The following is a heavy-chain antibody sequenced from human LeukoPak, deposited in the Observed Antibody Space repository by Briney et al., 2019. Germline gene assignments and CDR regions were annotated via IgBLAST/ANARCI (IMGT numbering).Heavy chain of an antibody. Sequence: SETLSLTCTVSGGSISSSSYYWGWIRQPPGKGLEWIGSIYYSGSTYYNPSLKSRVTISVDTSKNQFSPKLSSVTAADTAVYYCARVRGYSYGYWFDPWGQGTLVTVSS. CDR2: IYYSGST. V-gene: IGHV4-39*01. CDR3: ARVRGYSYGYWFDP. J-gene: IGHJ5*02. CDR1: GGSISSSSYY. D-gene: IGHD5-18*01.